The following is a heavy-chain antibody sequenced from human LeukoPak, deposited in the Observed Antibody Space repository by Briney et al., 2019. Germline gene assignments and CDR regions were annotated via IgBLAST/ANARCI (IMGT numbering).Heavy chain of an antibody. CDR1: GLTFSSIA. Sequence: PGGALRLPFAAPGLTFSSIAMSWVPQAPDKGLEWVSTISGSGGGTYYADSVKGRFTISRDDSKNTLYLQMNSLRADDTAVYYCAKDLGRYRNNFFDYWGQGNLVTVSS. D-gene: IGHD1-26*01. CDR3: AKDLGRYRNNFFDY. J-gene: IGHJ4*02. V-gene: IGHV3-23*01. CDR2: ISGSGGGT.